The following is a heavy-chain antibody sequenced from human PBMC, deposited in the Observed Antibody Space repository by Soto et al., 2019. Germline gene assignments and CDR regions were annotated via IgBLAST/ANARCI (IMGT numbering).Heavy chain of an antibody. V-gene: IGHV3-21*01. CDR1: GFTFSSSS. CDR3: ARDFHYDFWSGYPNWFDP. D-gene: IGHD3-3*01. J-gene: IGHJ5*02. Sequence: GGSLRLSCAASGFTFSSSSMNWVRQAPGKGLEWVSSISSSSSYIYYADSVKGRFTISRDNAKNSLYLQMNSLRAEDTAVYYCARDFHYDFWSGYPNWFDPWGQGTLVTVSS. CDR2: ISSSSSYI.